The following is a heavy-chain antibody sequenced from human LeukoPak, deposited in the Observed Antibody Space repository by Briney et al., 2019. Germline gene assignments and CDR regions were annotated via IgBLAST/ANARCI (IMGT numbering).Heavy chain of an antibody. CDR1: GDSFSGYY. CDR2: INHRGTT. Sequence: SETLSLTCAVYGDSFSGYYWSWIRQPPGKGLEWIAEINHRGTTHYNPSPKSRVNISADTSKNQFSLHLDSVTAADTAVYYCARSWAGMYYPFYYFDYWGQGTLVSVSS. D-gene: IGHD1-26*01. CDR3: ARSWAGMYYPFYYFDY. J-gene: IGHJ4*02. V-gene: IGHV4-34*01.